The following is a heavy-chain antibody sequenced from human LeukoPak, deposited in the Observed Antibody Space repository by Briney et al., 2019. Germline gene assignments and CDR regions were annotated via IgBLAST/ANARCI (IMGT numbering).Heavy chain of an antibody. CDR1: GFTFSDYY. CDR3: ARSITMIVVDPLFYMDV. Sequence: GSLRLSCAASGFTFSDYYMSWIRQAPGKGLEWVANIKQDGSEKYYVDSVKGRFTISRDNAKNSLYLQMNSLRAEDTAVYYCARSITMIVVDPLFYMDVWGKGTTVTVSS. D-gene: IGHD3-22*01. CDR2: IKQDGSEK. J-gene: IGHJ6*03. V-gene: IGHV3-7*01.